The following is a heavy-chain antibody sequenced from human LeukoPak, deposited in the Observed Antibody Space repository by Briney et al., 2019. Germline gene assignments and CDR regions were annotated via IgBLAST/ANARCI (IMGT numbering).Heavy chain of an antibody. CDR3: ATSSSWAFDY. CDR1: GGFFSGYY. Sequence: SETLSLTCAVYGGFFSGYYWSWIRQPPGKGLEWIGEINHSGSTNYNPSLKSRVTISVDTSKNQFSLKLSSVTAADTAVYYCATSSSWAFDYWGQGTLVTVSS. J-gene: IGHJ4*02. CDR2: INHSGST. V-gene: IGHV4-34*01. D-gene: IGHD6-13*01.